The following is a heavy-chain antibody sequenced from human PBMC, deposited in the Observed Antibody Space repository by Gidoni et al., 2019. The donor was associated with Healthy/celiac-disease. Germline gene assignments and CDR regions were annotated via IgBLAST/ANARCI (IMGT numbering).Heavy chain of an antibody. J-gene: IGHJ4*02. Sequence: QVQLVEAGGGLVKPGGSLRLSCAASGFTFIDYYMSWIRQAPGKGLEWVSYISSSGITIYYADSGKGRFTIPRDNAKNSLYLQMNSLRAEDTAVYYCARDRGGGSYLDRISDYWGQGTLVTVSS. CDR2: ISSSGITI. V-gene: IGHV3-11*01. D-gene: IGHD1-26*01. CDR1: GFTFIDYY. CDR3: ARDRGGGSYLDRISDY.